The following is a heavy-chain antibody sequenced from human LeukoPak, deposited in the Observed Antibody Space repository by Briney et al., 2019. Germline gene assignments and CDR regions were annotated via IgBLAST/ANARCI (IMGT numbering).Heavy chain of an antibody. J-gene: IGHJ4*02. V-gene: IGHV3-30*18. CDR3: AKDRTTSSRIFDY. CDR1: GFTFRNYV. D-gene: IGHD1-1*01. Sequence: PGGSLRLSCAASGFTFRNYVIHWVRQAPGKGLEWVAVTSSDLNVKLYADSVKGRFTISRDNSRSTLYLQMNSLRPEDTAVYYCAKDRTTSSRIFDYWGQGTLVTVSS. CDR2: TSSDLNVK.